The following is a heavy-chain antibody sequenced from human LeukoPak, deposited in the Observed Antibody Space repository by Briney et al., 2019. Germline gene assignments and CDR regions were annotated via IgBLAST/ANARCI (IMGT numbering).Heavy chain of an antibody. Sequence: GGSLRLSCAASGFTFSSYWMSWVRQAPGKGGEWVANIKQDGSEKYYVDSVKCRFTISRDNAKNSLYLQMNSLRAEDMAVYYCARNEYSSSSVYDYWGQGTLVTVSS. CDR3: ARNEYSSSSVYDY. CDR2: IKQDGSEK. J-gene: IGHJ4*02. V-gene: IGHV3-7*01. CDR1: GFTFSSYW. D-gene: IGHD6-6*01.